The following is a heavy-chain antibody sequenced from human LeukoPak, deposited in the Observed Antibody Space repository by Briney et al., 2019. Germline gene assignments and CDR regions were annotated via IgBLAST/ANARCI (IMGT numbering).Heavy chain of an antibody. CDR2: ISGSGGST. J-gene: IGHJ4*02. V-gene: IGHV3-23*01. Sequence: PGGSLRLSCAASGFTFSSYAMSWVRQAPGKGLEWVSAISGSGGSTYYADSVKGRFTISRDNSKNTLYLQLNSLRAEDTAVYYCAKDRTVVRGVTDYWGQGTLVTVSS. D-gene: IGHD3-10*01. CDR3: AKDRTVVRGVTDY. CDR1: GFTFSSYA.